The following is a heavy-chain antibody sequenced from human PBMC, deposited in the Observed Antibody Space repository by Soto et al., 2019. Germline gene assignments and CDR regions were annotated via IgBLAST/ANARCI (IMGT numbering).Heavy chain of an antibody. D-gene: IGHD3-22*01. CDR1: GFTFSSYG. J-gene: IGHJ4*02. CDR3: ARDSRTYDDINAYNDY. CDR2: ISSSSSTI. Sequence: EVQLVESGGGLVQPGGSLRLSCAASGFTFSSYGMTWVRQAPGKGLEWISYISSSSSTIYYADSLKGRFTISRDNAKNSLYLQINSLREEDTAVYYCARDSRTYDDINAYNDYGGQGTLVTVSS. V-gene: IGHV3-48*02.